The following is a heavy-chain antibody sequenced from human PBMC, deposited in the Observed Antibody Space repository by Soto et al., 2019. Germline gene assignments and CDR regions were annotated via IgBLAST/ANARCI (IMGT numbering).Heavy chain of an antibody. J-gene: IGHJ4*02. CDR2: ISGSGGST. D-gene: IGHD2-2*02. CDR3: AYRGYCSSTSCYTY. CDR1: GFTFSSYA. Sequence: EVQLLESGGGLVQPGGSLRLSCAASGFTFSSYAMSWVRQAPGKGLEWVSAISGSGGSTYYADSVKGRFTISRDNSKNTLYLQMNSLRAEDTAVYYCAYRGYCSSTSCYTYWGQGTLVTVSS. V-gene: IGHV3-23*01.